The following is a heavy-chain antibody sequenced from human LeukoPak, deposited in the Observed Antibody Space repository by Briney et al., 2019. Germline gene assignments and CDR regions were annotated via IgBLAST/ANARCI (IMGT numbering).Heavy chain of an antibody. CDR3: AREAWMSASGRHDA. Sequence: GGSLRLSCAASGFSFSSFALSWVRQAPGEGLVWVSAVSVASDIYYADSVKGRFTVSRDNSKNTLYLQMNSLRVEDTAVYFCAREAWMSASGRHDAWGQGTLVTVSS. V-gene: IGHV3-23*01. J-gene: IGHJ5*02. CDR1: GFSFSSFA. CDR2: VSVASDI. D-gene: IGHD6-13*01.